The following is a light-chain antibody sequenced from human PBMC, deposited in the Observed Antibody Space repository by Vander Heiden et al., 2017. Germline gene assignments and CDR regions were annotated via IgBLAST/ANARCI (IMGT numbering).Light chain of an antibody. J-gene: IGKJ4*01. CDR3: MQALQTPPT. CDR2: LGS. V-gene: IGKV2-28*01. Sequence: DIVMTQSPLSLPVTPAEPASTSCRSSQSILHSNGYNYLDWFLQKPGQSPQLLIYLGSNRASGVPDRFSGSGSGTDFTLKISRVEAEDVGVYYCMQALQTPPTFGGGTKVEIK. CDR1: QSILHSNGYNY.